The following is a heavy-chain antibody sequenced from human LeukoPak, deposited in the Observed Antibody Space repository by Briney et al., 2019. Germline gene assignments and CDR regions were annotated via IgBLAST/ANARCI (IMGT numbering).Heavy chain of an antibody. CDR3: ARGIAAAGTEYFDL. D-gene: IGHD6-13*01. J-gene: IGHJ2*01. CDR1: GFTFSSYW. Sequence: GGSLRLSCAASGFTFSSYWMSWVRQAPGKGLEWVANIKQDGSEKYYVDSVKGRFTISRDNAKNSLYLQMNSLRAEDTAVYYCARGIAAAGTEYFDLWGRGTLVTVSS. V-gene: IGHV3-7*01. CDR2: IKQDGSEK.